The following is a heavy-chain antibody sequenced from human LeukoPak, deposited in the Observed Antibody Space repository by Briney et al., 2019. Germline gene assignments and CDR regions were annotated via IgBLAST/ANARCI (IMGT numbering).Heavy chain of an antibody. D-gene: IGHD1-26*01. V-gene: IGHV1-69*06. CDR3: ARTKRGSPDGFDY. Sequence: ASVKVSCKASGGTSSSYAISWVRQAPGQGLEWMGGIIPIFGTTNYAQKFQGRVTITADKSTSTAYMELSSLRSEDTAVYYCARTKRGSPDGFDYWGQGTLVTVSS. CDR2: IIPIFGTT. CDR1: GGTSSSYA. J-gene: IGHJ4*02.